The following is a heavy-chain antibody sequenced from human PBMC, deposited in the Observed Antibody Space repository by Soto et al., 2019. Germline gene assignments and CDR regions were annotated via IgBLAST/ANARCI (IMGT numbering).Heavy chain of an antibody. D-gene: IGHD3-22*01. Sequence: GGSLRLSCTASGFTFGDYAMSWFRQAPGKGLEWVGFIRSKAYGGTTEYAASVKGRFTISRDDSKSIAYLQMNSLKTEDTAVYYCTREYYYDSSGYRRPHDAFDIWGQGTMVTVSS. CDR1: GFTFGDYA. J-gene: IGHJ3*02. CDR2: IRSKAYGGTT. CDR3: TREYYYDSSGYRRPHDAFDI. V-gene: IGHV3-49*03.